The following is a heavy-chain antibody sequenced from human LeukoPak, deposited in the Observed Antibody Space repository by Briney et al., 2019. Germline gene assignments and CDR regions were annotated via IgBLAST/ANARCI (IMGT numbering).Heavy chain of an antibody. V-gene: IGHV3-30-3*01. CDR3: AREDSRGGYSYGVHDY. D-gene: IGHD5-18*01. J-gene: IGHJ4*02. CDR2: ISYDGSNK. Sequence: QSGGSLRLSCAASGFTFSSYAMHWVRQAPGKGLEWVAVISYDGSNKYYADSVKGRFTISRDNSKNTLYLQMNSLRAEDTAVYYCAREDSRGGYSYGVHDYWGQGTLVTVSS. CDR1: GFTFSSYA.